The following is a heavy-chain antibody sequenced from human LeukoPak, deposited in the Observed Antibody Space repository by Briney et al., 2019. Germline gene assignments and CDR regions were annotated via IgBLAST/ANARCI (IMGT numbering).Heavy chain of an antibody. CDR2: ISSSSSYI. D-gene: IGHD4/OR15-4a*01. CDR3: ARDRGTMVVAMDY. CDR1: GFTFSSYS. V-gene: IGHV3-21*01. J-gene: IGHJ4*02. Sequence: GGSLRLSCAASGFTFSSYSTNWVRQAPGKGLEWVSSISSSSSYIYYADSVKGRFTISRDNAKNSLYLQMNSLRAEDTAVYYCARDRGTMVVAMDYWGQGTLVTVSS.